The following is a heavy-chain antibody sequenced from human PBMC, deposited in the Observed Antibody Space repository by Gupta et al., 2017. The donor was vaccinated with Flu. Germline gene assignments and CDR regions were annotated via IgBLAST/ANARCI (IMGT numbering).Heavy chain of an antibody. J-gene: IGHJ4*02. CDR1: YSFTSNG. D-gene: IGHD4-17*01. V-gene: IGHV1-18*01. CDR3: ARDRDYLFDS. CDR2: ISAYSGNT. Sequence: YSFTSNGISWVRQAPGQGLEWMGWISAYSGNTKYAQKLQGRVTMTTDTSTSTAYMELRSLRTDDTAVYYCARDRDYLFDSWGQGTLVTVSS.